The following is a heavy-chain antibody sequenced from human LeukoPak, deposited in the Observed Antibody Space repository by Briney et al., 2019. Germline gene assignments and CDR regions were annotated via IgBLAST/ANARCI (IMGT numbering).Heavy chain of an antibody. D-gene: IGHD3-3*01. V-gene: IGHV4-39*01. CDR1: GGSISSSSYY. Sequence: SETLSLTCTVSGGSISSSSYYWGWIRQPPGKGLEWIGSIYYSGSTYYNPSLKSRVTISVDTSKNQFSLKLSSVTAADTAVYYCARRITIFGVVATDGMDVWGQGTTVTVSS. CDR3: ARRITIFGVVATDGMDV. CDR2: IYYSGST. J-gene: IGHJ6*02.